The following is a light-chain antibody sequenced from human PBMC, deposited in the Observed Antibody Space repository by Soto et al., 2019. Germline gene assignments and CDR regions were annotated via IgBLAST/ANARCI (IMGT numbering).Light chain of an antibody. V-gene: IGLV2-14*01. J-gene: IGLJ3*02. Sequence: QSALTQPASVSGSPGQSITIPCTETSSDIGSNNYVSWFQQRPGKAPTLIIYEVSNRPSGVSNHFSGSKSGNTASLTISGLLPEDEAEYYCSSYTTTTRLFGGGTKLTVL. CDR2: EVS. CDR3: SSYTTTTRL. CDR1: SSDIGSNNY.